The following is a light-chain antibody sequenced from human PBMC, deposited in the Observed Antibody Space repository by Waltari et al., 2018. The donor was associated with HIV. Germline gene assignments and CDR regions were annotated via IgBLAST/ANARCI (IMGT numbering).Light chain of an antibody. J-gene: IGLJ3*02. CDR3: ATWDDSLNAWV. V-gene: IGLV1-44*01. CDR1: SPNIGSNT. CDR2: SYG. Sequence: QSVLTQSPSASGTIGQRVIISCSGSSPNIGSNTVTWYQQFPGTAPKLLIYSYGQRPSGVPERFSGSKSATSASLAISGLRSEDEADYYCATWDDSLNAWVFGGGTKLTVL.